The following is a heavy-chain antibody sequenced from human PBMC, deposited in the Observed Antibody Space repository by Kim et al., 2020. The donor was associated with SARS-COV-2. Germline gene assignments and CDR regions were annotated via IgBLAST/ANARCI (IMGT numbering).Heavy chain of an antibody. Sequence: GGSLRLSCAASGFTFGDYAMHWVRQAPGKGLEWVSGISWNSGSIGYADSVKGRFTISRDNAKNSLYLQMNSLRAEDTALSYCAKDTRLLMEWLLDASLGYWGQGTLVTVSS. J-gene: IGHJ4*02. CDR3: AKDTRLLMEWLLDASLGY. CDR2: ISWNSGSI. CDR1: GFTFGDYA. D-gene: IGHD3-3*01. V-gene: IGHV3-9*01.